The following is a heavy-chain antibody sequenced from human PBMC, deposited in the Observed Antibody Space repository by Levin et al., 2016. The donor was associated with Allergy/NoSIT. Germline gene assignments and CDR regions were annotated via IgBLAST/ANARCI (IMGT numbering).Heavy chain of an antibody. J-gene: IGHJ5*02. Sequence: GESLKISCAASGFTFSSYNMNWVRQAPGKGLEWVSFISSSSVYIYYTDSVKGRFTISRDDSTNSVFLDMNSLRVDDTAVYFCARVPSRVIPWFDPWGQGTLVAVSS. CDR1: GFTFSSYN. CDR3: ARVPSRVIPWFDP. D-gene: IGHD2-21*01. V-gene: IGHV3-21*04. CDR2: ISSSSVYI.